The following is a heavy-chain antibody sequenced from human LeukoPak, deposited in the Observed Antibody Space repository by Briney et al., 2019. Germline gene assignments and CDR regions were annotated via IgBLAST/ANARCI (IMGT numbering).Heavy chain of an antibody. CDR2: IYTSGST. V-gene: IGHV4-4*07. J-gene: IGHJ6*03. D-gene: IGHD2-2*01. CDR3: ARDAEDIVVVPAPFYMDV. Sequence: PSETLSLTCTVSGGSISSYYWSWIRQPAGKGLEWIGRIYTSGSTNYNPSLKSRVTISVDTSKNQFSLKLSSVTAADTAVYYCARDAEDIVVVPAPFYMDVWGKGTTVTVSS. CDR1: GGSISSYY.